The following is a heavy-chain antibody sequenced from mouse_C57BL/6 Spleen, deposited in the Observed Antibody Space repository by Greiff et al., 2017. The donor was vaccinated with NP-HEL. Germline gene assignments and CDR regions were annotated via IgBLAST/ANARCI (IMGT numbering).Heavy chain of an antibody. D-gene: IGHD2-3*01. CDR3: ARHQGPYDGYYPLDY. V-gene: IGHV1-62-2*01. CDR1: GYTFTEYT. J-gene: IGHJ2*01. Sequence: VQLQQSGAELVKPGASVKLSCKASGYTFTEYTIHSVRQRSGQGLEWIGWFYPGSGSIKYNEKFKDKATLTADKSSSTVYMELSRLTSEDSAVYFCARHQGPYDGYYPLDYWGQGTTLTVSS. CDR2: FYPGSGSI.